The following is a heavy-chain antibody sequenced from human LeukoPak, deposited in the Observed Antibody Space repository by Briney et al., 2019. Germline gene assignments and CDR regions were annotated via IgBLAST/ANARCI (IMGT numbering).Heavy chain of an antibody. J-gene: IGHJ5*02. CDR1: GFTFTSYY. CDR2: INASGGST. V-gene: IGHV1-46*01. CDR3: ARDPTYGSGSTNWFDP. D-gene: IGHD3-10*01. Sequence: ASVKVSCAASGFTFTSYYMNWVRQAPGQGLEWMGVINASGGSTGYAKTCQGRVTMTRDTSTSTFYMEWSSIRPGDTALSYCARDPTYGSGSTNWFDPWGQGTLVTVSS.